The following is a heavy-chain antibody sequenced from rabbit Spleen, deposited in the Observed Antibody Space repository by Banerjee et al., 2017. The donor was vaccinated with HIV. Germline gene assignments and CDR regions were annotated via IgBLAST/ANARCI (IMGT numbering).Heavy chain of an antibody. CDR2: IYTGSGDT. J-gene: IGHJ4*01. V-gene: IGHV1S45*01. CDR3: ARGSATMTMVITGFYFDL. D-gene: IGHD2-1*01. Sequence: QEQLEESGGDLVQPEGSLTLTCTASGLDFSRGYWIYWVRQAPGKGPEWIGCIYTGSGDTYYESWAKGRFPISKTSSTTVTLQMTSLTAADTATYFCARGSATMTMVITGFYFDLWGPGTLVTVS. CDR1: GLDFSRGYW.